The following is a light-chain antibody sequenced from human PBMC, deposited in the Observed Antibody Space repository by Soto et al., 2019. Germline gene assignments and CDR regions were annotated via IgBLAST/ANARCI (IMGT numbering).Light chain of an antibody. CDR3: SSYTSSGTLYV. V-gene: IGLV2-14*01. J-gene: IGLJ1*01. Sequence: QSVLTQPPSVSGSPAQSMAISCTGTSSDVGGYNYVSWYQQHPGKAPKLMIFDVSNRPSGVSNRFSGSKSGNTASLTISGLQAEDEADYYCSSYTSSGTLYVFGTGTKVTVL. CDR1: SSDVGGYNY. CDR2: DVS.